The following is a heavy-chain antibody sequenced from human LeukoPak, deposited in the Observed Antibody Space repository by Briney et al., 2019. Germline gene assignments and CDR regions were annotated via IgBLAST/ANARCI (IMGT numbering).Heavy chain of an antibody. CDR1: GFTVSNNF. CDR2: IYSGGTT. CDR3: ARDQPVVTPLGY. D-gene: IGHD4-23*01. J-gene: IGHJ4*02. V-gene: IGHV3-53*01. Sequence: TGGSLRLSCAASGFTVSNNFMSWVRQAPGKGLEFVSLIYSGGTTKYADSVRGRFTISRDNSKNTLYLQMNSLRAEDTAVYYCARDQPVVTPLGYWGQGTLVTVSS.